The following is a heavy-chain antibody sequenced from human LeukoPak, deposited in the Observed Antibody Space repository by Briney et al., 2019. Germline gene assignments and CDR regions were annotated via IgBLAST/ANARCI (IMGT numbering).Heavy chain of an antibody. D-gene: IGHD4-23*01. CDR1: GGSVSSGSYY. CDR2: IHYSGSA. CDR3: ARDMGAPDYGSYSVDY. J-gene: IGHJ4*02. V-gene: IGHV4-61*01. Sequence: SETLSLTCTVYGGSVSSGSYYWSWIRQPPGRGLEWIAYIHYSGSAAYNPSLKSRVTISRDMSTNQFSLKMTSVTAADTAVYFCARDMGAPDYGSYSVDYWGQGTLVTVSS.